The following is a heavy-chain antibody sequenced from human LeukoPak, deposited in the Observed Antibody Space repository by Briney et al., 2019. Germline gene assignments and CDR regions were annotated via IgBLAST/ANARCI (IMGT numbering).Heavy chain of an antibody. J-gene: IGHJ5*02. D-gene: IGHD2-15*01. CDR1: GYTFTSYG. V-gene: IGHV1-18*04. CDR3: ARDLPKGYCSGGSCYNNWFDP. Sequence: ASVKVSCKASGYTFTSYGISWVRQAPGQGLEWMGWISAYNGNTNYAQKLQGRVTMTTDTSASTAYMELSSLRSEDTAVYYCARDLPKGYCSGGSCYNNWFDPWGQGTLVTVSS. CDR2: ISAYNGNT.